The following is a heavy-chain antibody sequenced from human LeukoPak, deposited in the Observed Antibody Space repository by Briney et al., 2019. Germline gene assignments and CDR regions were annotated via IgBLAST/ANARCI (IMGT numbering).Heavy chain of an antibody. CDR1: GGSISNYY. CDR2: IYYSGST. J-gene: IGHJ4*02. D-gene: IGHD3-3*01. CDR3: ARTSPITIFGVVTKYPGSFDY. V-gene: IGHV4-59*08. Sequence: SETLSLTCTVSGGSISNYYWSWLRQPPGKGLEWIGYIYYSGSTNYNPSLKSRVTISVDTSKNQFSLKLSSVTAADTAVYYCARTSPITIFGVVTKYPGSFDYWGQGTLVTVSS.